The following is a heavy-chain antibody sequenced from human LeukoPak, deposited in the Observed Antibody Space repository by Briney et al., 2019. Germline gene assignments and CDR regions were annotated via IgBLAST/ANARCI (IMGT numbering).Heavy chain of an antibody. CDR1: GYIFRAHY. D-gene: IGHD3-22*01. Sequence: GASVSVSCKTSGYIFRAHYMHWVRQAPGQGLEWMGWINPNSGSTDYAQRFQGRVSMNRDTSTNAVYMNLRSLKSDDTAVYFCARAPEGRFYDSSGYVGWYFDLWGRGTLVTVSS. J-gene: IGHJ2*01. V-gene: IGHV1-2*02. CDR2: INPNSGST. CDR3: ARAPEGRFYDSSGYVGWYFDL.